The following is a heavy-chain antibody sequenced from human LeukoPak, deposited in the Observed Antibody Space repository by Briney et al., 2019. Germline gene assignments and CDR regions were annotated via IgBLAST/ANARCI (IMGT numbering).Heavy chain of an antibody. CDR3: AKDMGPIVVVTAAFDY. CDR2: ISGSGGST. J-gene: IGHJ4*02. Sequence: GGTLRLSCAASGFTFSSYGMSWVRQAPGKGLEWVSAISGSGGSTYYADSVKGRFTISRDNSKNTLYLQVNSLRAEDTAVHYCAKDMGPIVVVTAAFDYWGQGTLVTVSS. V-gene: IGHV3-23*01. D-gene: IGHD2-21*02. CDR1: GFTFSSYG.